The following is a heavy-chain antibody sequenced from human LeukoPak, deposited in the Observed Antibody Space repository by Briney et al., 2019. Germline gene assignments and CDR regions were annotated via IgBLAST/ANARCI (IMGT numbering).Heavy chain of an antibody. CDR2: IYTSGST. V-gene: IGHV4-4*07. CDR3: ARHYYGSGTALRYYYGLDV. J-gene: IGHJ6*02. CDR1: GGSISSYY. D-gene: IGHD3-10*01. Sequence: PSETLSLTCTVSGGSISSYYWSWIRQPAGKGLEWIGRIYTSGSTNYNPSLKSRVTISVDTSKSQFSLKLSSVTAADTAVYYCARHYYGSGTALRYYYGLDVWGQGTTVTVSS.